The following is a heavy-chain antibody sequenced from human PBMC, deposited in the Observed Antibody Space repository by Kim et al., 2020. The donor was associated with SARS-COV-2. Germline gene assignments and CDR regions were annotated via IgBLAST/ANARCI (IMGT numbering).Heavy chain of an antibody. CDR3: TRGGPVRDGYRSRANCC. CDR2: IRSKAYGGTT. CDR1: GFTFGDYA. Sequence: GGSLRLSCTASGFTFGDYAMSWVRQAPGKGLEWVGFIRSKAYGGTTEYAASVKGRFTISRDDSKSIAYLQMNSLKTEDTAVYYCTRGGPVRDGYRSRANCCWGQGTLVTVSS. J-gene: IGHJ4*02. D-gene: IGHD5-12*01. V-gene: IGHV3-49*04.